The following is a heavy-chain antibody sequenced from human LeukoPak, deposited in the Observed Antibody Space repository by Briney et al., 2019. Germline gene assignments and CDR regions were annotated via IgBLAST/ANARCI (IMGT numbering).Heavy chain of an antibody. CDR2: INPYSGTT. Sequence: ASVKVSCKASGYTFTNYYMHWVRQAPGQGLQWMGIINPYSGTTTYAQRFQGRVTMTRDTSTNTVYMELSSLRSEDTALYYCARGRYCTNRVCYHTWFDPWGQGTLVTVSS. D-gene: IGHD2-8*01. CDR1: GYTFTNYY. V-gene: IGHV1-46*01. CDR3: ARGRYCTNRVCYHTWFDP. J-gene: IGHJ5*02.